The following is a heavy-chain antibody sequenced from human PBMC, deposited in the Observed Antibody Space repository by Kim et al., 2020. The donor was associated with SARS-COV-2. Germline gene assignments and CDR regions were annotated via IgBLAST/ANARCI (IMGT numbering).Heavy chain of an antibody. J-gene: IGHJ1*01. Sequence: ADSVKGRFTITRDNSEKILYLQMNRLRAEDTALYYCAKDGACYCGSGGDHWGQGTLVTVSS. CDR3: AKDGACYCGSGGDH. D-gene: IGHD3-10*01. V-gene: IGHV3-23*01.